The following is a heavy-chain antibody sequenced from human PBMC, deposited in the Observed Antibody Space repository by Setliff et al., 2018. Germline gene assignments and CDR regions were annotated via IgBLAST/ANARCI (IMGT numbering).Heavy chain of an antibody. D-gene: IGHD3-10*01. V-gene: IGHV4-61*02. CDR1: GGSISSGSYY. CDR2: LHTSGST. CDR3: ARRCNFGPYGSGIHDGFDM. J-gene: IGHJ3*02. Sequence: PSETLSLTCAVSGGSISSGSYYWSWIRQPAGKGLEWVGRLHTSGSTNYDPSLEGRISISVDTSKIQFSLKLNSVTAADTAVYYCARRCNFGPYGSGIHDGFDMWGQGTMVTVSS.